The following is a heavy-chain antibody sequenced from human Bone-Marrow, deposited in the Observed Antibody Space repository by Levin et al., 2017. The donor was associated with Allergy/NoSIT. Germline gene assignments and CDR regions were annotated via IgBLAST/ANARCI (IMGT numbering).Heavy chain of an antibody. V-gene: IGHV3-30*18. CDR3: AKDSASCSSNSATYGMEV. J-gene: IGHJ6*02. CDR1: GFTFSNYG. Sequence: SGESLKISCAASGFTFSNYGMHWVRQAPGKGLEWVAAISNDGSNKYYADSVKGRFTISRDNSKNTLYLQMNSLRAEDTAVYYCAKDSASCSSNSATYGMEVWGQGTSVTVS. CDR2: ISNDGSNK. D-gene: IGHD2-2*01.